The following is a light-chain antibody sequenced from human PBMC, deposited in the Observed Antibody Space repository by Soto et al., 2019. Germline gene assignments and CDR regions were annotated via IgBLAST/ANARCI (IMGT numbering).Light chain of an antibody. Sequence: QSALTQPASVSGSPGQSITISCTGTSSDVGGYKYVSWYQQHPDKAPKLIIFEVSNRPSGISSRFSGSKSGNTASLTISGLQAEDEADYYCNSYTGTSALVFGTGTKLTVL. CDR1: SSDVGGYKY. CDR3: NSYTGTSALV. J-gene: IGLJ1*01. CDR2: EVS. V-gene: IGLV2-14*01.